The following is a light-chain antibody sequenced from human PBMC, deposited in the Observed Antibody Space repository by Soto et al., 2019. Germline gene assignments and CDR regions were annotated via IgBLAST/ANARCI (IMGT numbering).Light chain of an antibody. CDR1: QSVDGY. V-gene: IGKV3-15*01. Sequence: EVVMTQSPGTLSVSLGGSATLSCRASQSVDGYLAWYQQKPGQAPRLLIYGASTRATGIPARFSGSGSGTEFTLTINSLQSEDFAVYYCQQYNNWPRTFGQGTKVDIK. CDR3: QQYNNWPRT. CDR2: GAS. J-gene: IGKJ1*01.